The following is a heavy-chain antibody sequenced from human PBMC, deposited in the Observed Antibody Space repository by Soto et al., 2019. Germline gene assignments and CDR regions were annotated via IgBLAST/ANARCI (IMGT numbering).Heavy chain of an antibody. Sequence: QVQLVESGGGVVQPGRSLRLSCAASGFTFSKDALHWVRQAPGKGLEWVSVMSNDATIKYYGDSVKGRFTVSRDNSKNMLYLQMNSLRPEDTAVYYCARDSHDYGGIRGFGYIDSWGQGILGTVSS. J-gene: IGHJ4*02. D-gene: IGHD4-17*01. CDR3: ARDSHDYGGIRGFGYIDS. V-gene: IGHV3-30-3*01. CDR2: MSNDATIK. CDR1: GFTFSKDA.